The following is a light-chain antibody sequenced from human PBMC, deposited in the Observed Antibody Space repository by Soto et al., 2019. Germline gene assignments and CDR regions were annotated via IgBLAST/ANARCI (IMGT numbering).Light chain of an antibody. Sequence: GDRVTITCRASQSVSDRLAWYQQKPGKAPKFLIYDVSTLESGGPSRCSGSRAGTDFTLTISSLQPEDFATYYCQQLNSYPRVTFGQGTRLEIK. V-gene: IGKV1-5*01. CDR1: QSVSDR. CDR2: DVS. J-gene: IGKJ5*01. CDR3: QQLNSYPRVT.